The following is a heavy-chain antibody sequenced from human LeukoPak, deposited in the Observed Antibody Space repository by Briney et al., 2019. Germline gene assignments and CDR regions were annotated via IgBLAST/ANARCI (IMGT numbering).Heavy chain of an antibody. Sequence: ASVTVSCKASGYTFTNYGISWVRQAPGQGLEWMGWISAYNGNTNYAQKLQGRVTMTTDTSTSTAYMELRSLRSEDTAVYYCARDLGGYDKAPGYYFDYWGQGTLVTVSS. V-gene: IGHV1-18*01. D-gene: IGHD5-12*01. CDR3: ARDLGGYDKAPGYYFDY. CDR1: GYTFTNYG. J-gene: IGHJ4*02. CDR2: ISAYNGNT.